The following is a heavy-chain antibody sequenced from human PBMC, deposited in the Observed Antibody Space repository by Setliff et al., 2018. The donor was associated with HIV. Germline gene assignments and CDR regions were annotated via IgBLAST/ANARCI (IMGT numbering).Heavy chain of an antibody. J-gene: IGHJ4*01. CDR3: ARRILRSAFDF. CDR1: GGSFSTYY. CDR2: VNHSGGT. D-gene: IGHD2-15*01. Sequence: PSETLSLTCAVYGGSFSTYYWSWIRQSPGKRLEWLGEVNHSGGTNYNPSLKRRLTISSDASKNQFSLRLKSVTAAVTAVYFCARRILRSAFDFWGHGTLVTVSS. V-gene: IGHV4-34*01.